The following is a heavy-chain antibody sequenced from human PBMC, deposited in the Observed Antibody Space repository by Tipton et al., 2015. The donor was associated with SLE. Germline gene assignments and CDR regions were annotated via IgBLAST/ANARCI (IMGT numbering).Heavy chain of an antibody. CDR2: IHYSGTT. J-gene: IGHJ4*02. V-gene: IGHV4-59*11. D-gene: IGHD1/OR15-1a*01. CDR3: ARGKGHDWHIDF. Sequence: TLSLTCTVSGGSITNHYWNWIRQPPGKGLEWIGYIHYSGTTHDNPSLKSRVTMSVDMSKNQFSLRLTSVTAADTAMYYCARGKGHDWHIDFWGQGTLVTVSS. CDR1: GGSITNHY.